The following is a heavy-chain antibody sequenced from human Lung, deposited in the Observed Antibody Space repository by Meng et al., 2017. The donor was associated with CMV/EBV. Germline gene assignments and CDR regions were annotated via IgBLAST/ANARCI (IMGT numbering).Heavy chain of an antibody. CDR3: ARVGRVTMYFFDY. CDR2: IYGAGTT. Sequence: GGSLRLXCAASGFTLSSNYMSCVRQAPGKGLECVSIIYGAGTTKYADSVKGRFTFSRDNSKNTLYLQMNSLRAENTAVYYCARVGRVTMYFFDYWGQGTLVNGAS. D-gene: IGHD5-18*01. CDR1: GFTLSSNY. J-gene: IGHJ4*02. V-gene: IGHV3-66*02.